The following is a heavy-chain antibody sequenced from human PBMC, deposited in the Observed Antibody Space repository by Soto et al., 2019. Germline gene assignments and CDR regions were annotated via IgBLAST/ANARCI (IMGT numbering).Heavy chain of an antibody. J-gene: IGHJ6*02. V-gene: IGHV1-69*01. CDR1: GGTFSSYA. D-gene: IGHD3-16*01. Sequence: QVQLVQSGAEVKKPGSSVKVSCKASGGTFSSYAISWVRQAPGQGLEWMGGIIPIFGTANYAQKFQGRVTIPEDEATSTAYMELSSQRSEDTAVYYCARCAIPLGAYYYSYGMDVWDQGTTVTVSS. CDR3: ARCAIPLGAYYYSYGMDV. CDR2: IIPIFGTA.